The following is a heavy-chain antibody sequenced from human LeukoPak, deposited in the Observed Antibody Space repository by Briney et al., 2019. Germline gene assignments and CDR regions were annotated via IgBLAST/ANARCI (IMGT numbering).Heavy chain of an antibody. Sequence: SETLSLTCTVSGGSISSSSYYWGWIRQPPGKGLEWIGSIYYSGSTYYNPSLKSRVTISVDTSKNQFPLKLSSVTAADTAVYYCARHPFRGYSYGYPRTQNFDYWGQGTLVTVSS. CDR1: GGSISSSSYY. CDR3: ARHPFRGYSYGYPRTQNFDY. D-gene: IGHD5-18*01. J-gene: IGHJ4*02. CDR2: IYYSGST. V-gene: IGHV4-39*06.